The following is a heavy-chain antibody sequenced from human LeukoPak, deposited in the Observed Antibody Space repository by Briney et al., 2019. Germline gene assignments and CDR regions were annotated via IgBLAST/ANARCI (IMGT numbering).Heavy chain of an antibody. J-gene: IGHJ3*01. V-gene: IGHV3-30*18. CDR1: GFTFSNYG. CDR3: AKDVKGLVRASAFDV. CDR2: VTYDGFYK. Sequence: QPGGSLRLSCAASGFTFSNYGIHWVRQAPGKGLEWVALVTYDGFYKYYANSVKGRFTIASDTSKNTVYLQMNSLTVADTALYYCAKDVKGLVRASAFDVWGHGTMVTVSS. D-gene: IGHD3/OR15-3a*01.